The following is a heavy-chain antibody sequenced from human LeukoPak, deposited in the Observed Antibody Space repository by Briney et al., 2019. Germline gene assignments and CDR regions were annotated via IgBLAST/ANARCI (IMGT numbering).Heavy chain of an antibody. CDR2: ITGSGGST. V-gene: IGHV3-23*01. J-gene: IGHJ6*03. CDR1: GFTFSTSG. Sequence: PGGSLRLSCAASGFTFSTSGMSWVRQAPGKGLEWVSTITGSGGSTYYADSVKGQFTISRDNSRNTLYLQMNSLRAEDTAVYYCARPYDFWSGYPPLNYMDVWGKGTTVTVSS. D-gene: IGHD3-3*01. CDR3: ARPYDFWSGYPPLNYMDV.